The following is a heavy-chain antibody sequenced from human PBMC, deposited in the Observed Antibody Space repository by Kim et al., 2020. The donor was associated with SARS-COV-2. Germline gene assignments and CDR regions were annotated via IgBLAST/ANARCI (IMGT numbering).Heavy chain of an antibody. D-gene: IGHD3-10*01. J-gene: IGHJ6*02. CDR1: GFTFSSYG. CDR3: AKESGSGSYYAWTYYYYGMDD. V-gene: IGHV3-30*18. Sequence: GGSLRLSCAASGFTFSSYGMHWVRQAPGKGLEWVAVISYDGSNKYYADPVKGRFTISRDNSKNTLYLQMNSLRAEDTAVYYCAKESGSGSYYAWTYYYYGMDDWGQGTTVT. CDR2: ISYDGSNK.